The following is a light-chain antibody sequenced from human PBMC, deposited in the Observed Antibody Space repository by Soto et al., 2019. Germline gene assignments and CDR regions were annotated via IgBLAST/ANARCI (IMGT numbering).Light chain of an antibody. V-gene: IGKV1-5*03. CDR3: QRYNSYSPPWT. CDR2: KAS. Sequence: DIQMTQSPSSLSTSVGDRVTITCRASQGISNFLAWYQQKPGKAPKLLIYKASNLESGVPSRFSGSGSETEFTLTISSLQPDDFATYYCQRYNSYSPPWTFGQGTKVEIK. J-gene: IGKJ1*01. CDR1: QGISNF.